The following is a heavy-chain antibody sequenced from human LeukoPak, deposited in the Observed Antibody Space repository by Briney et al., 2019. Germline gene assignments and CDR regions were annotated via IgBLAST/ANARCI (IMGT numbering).Heavy chain of an antibody. V-gene: IGHV1-2*02. D-gene: IGHD3-22*01. CDR2: INPNSGGT. J-gene: IGHJ4*02. CDR1: GGTFTGYY. Sequence: ASVKVSCKASGGTFTGYYMHWVRQAPGQGLEWMGWINPNSGGTNYAQKFQGRVTMTRDTSISTAYMELSRLRSDDTAVYYCARFPRVYYDSSGYYAYFDYWGQGTLVTVSS. CDR3: ARFPRVYYDSSGYYAYFDY.